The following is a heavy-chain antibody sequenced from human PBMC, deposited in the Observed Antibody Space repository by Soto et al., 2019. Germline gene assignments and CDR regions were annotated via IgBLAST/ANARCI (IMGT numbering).Heavy chain of an antibody. Sequence: EVQLVESGGGLVQPGGSLRLSCAASGFTLSSYSMHWVRQAPGKGLEWVSYISGSGGTIYYADSVKGRFTISRDNAKNSLSVQMNSLRDEAAAVYFCARETGLRSSGWSYYFGLWGQGSRVPVSS. D-gene: IGHD6-19*01. CDR1: GFTLSSYS. V-gene: IGHV3-48*02. J-gene: IGHJ4*02. CDR2: ISGSGGTI. CDR3: ARETGLRSSGWSYYFGL.